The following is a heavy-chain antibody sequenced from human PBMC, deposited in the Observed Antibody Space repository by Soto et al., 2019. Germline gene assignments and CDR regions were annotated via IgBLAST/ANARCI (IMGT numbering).Heavy chain of an antibody. CDR2: IIPIFGTA. CDR3: ARSSRLRQSLWNFDY. J-gene: IGHJ4*02. D-gene: IGHD4-17*01. Sequence: GASVKVSCKASGGTFSSYAISWVRQAPGQGLEWMGGIIPIFGTANYAQKFQGRVTITADESTSTAYMELSSLRSEDTAVYYCARSSRLRQSLWNFDYWGQGTLVTVSS. CDR1: GGTFSSYA. V-gene: IGHV1-69*13.